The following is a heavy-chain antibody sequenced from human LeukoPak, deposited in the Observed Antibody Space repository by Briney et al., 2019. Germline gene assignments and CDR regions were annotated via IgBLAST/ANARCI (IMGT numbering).Heavy chain of an antibody. V-gene: IGHV3-30-3*01. J-gene: IGHJ6*02. CDR2: ISYDGSNK. CDR3: ARVPEMATILSHMYYYYYGMDV. CDR1: GFTFSSYA. Sequence: PGGSLRLSCAASGFTFSSYAMHWVRHAPGKGLEWVAVISYDGSNKYYADSVKGRFTISRDNSKNTLYLQMNSLRAEDTAVYYCARVPEMATILSHMYYYYYGMDVWGQGTTVTVSS. D-gene: IGHD5-24*01.